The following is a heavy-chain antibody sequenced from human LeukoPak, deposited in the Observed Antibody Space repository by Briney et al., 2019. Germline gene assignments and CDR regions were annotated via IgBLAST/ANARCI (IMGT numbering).Heavy chain of an antibody. CDR2: ISWNSGSI. CDR1: GFTFDDYA. V-gene: IGHV3-9*01. D-gene: IGHD1-26*01. Sequence: GGSLRLSCAASGFTFDDYAMHWVRQAPGKGLEWVSGISWNSGSIGCADSVKGRFTISRDNAKNSLYLQMNSLRAEDTAVYYCARDRPRHSGSPAFDIWGQGTMVTVSS. CDR3: ARDRPRHSGSPAFDI. J-gene: IGHJ3*02.